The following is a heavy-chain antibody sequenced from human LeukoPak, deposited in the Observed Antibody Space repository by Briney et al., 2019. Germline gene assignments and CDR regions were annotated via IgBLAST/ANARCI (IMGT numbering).Heavy chain of an antibody. Sequence: SETLSLTCAVPGYSISSGYYWGWIRQPPGKGLEWIGSIYHSGSTYYNPSLKSRVTISVDTSKNQFSLKLSSVTAADTAVYYCARLAITIFGVALYYFDYWGQGTLVTVSS. CDR2: IYHSGST. CDR1: GYSISSGYY. D-gene: IGHD3-3*01. J-gene: IGHJ4*02. V-gene: IGHV4-38-2*01. CDR3: ARLAITIFGVALYYFDY.